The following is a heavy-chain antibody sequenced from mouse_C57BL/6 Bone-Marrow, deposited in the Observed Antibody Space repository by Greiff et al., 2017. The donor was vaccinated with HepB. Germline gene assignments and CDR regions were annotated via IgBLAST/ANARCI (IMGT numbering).Heavy chain of an antibody. CDR3: ARRGTGAWFAY. D-gene: IGHD4-1*01. Sequence: QVQLQQPGAELVMPGASVKLSCKASGYTFTSYWMHWVKQRPGQGLEWIGEIDPSDSYTNYNQKFKGKSTLTVDKSSSTAYMQLSSRTSEDSAVYYCARRGTGAWFAYWGQGTLVTVSA. J-gene: IGHJ3*01. V-gene: IGHV1-69*01. CDR1: GYTFTSYW. CDR2: IDPSDSYT.